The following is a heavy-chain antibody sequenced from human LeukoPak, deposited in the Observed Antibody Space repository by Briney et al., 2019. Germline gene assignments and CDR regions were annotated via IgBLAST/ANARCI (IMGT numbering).Heavy chain of an antibody. Sequence: SETLSLTCTVSGGSISSYYWSWIRQPPGKGLEWIGYIYYSGSTNYNPSLKSRVTISVDTSKNQFSLKLSSVTAADTAVYYCARGGWQQLMTYYYYGMDVWGQGTTVTVSS. CDR2: IYYSGST. CDR3: ARGGWQQLMTYYYYGMDV. J-gene: IGHJ6*02. D-gene: IGHD6-13*01. V-gene: IGHV4-59*08. CDR1: GGSISSYY.